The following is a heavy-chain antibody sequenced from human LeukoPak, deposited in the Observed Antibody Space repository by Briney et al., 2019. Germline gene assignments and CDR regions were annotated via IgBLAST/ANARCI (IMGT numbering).Heavy chain of an antibody. V-gene: IGHV3-7*01. CDR2: LNEDGTKK. CDR1: GFTFTSYW. D-gene: IGHD5-24*01. J-gene: IGHJ4*02. CDR3: ARDGRDGFIDY. Sequence: PGGSLRRSCAASGFTFTSYWMSWVRQAPGKGLEWVANLNEDGTKKYYVGSVKGRFTISRDNAKNSLYLQLDSLRAGDTAVYYCARDGRDGFIDYWGQGTLATVSS.